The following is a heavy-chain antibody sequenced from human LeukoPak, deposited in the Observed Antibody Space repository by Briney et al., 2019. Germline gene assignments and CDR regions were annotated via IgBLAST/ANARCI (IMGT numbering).Heavy chain of an antibody. CDR1: GFSFSSYD. CDR3: TTITVASHFDY. CDR2: IRYDGNNK. J-gene: IGHJ4*02. D-gene: IGHD6-19*01. V-gene: IGHV3-30*02. Sequence: PGGSLRLSCAASGFSFSSYDMYWVRRAPGKGLEWVAFIRYDGNNKYYADSVKGRFTISRDNSESTLYLQLNSLRAEDTAVYYCTTITVASHFDYWGPGTLVTVSS.